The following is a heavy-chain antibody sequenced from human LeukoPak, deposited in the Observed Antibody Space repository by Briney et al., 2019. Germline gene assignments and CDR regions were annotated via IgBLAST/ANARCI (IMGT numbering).Heavy chain of an antibody. Sequence: PGGSLRLSCAASGFTFDDYGMSWVRQAPGKGLEWVSGINWNGGSTGYADSVKGRFTISRDSAKNSLYLQMNSLRAEDTALYYCASITIFGVASLWGQGTLVTVSS. D-gene: IGHD3-3*01. CDR1: GFTFDDYG. J-gene: IGHJ4*02. V-gene: IGHV3-20*04. CDR3: ASITIFGVASL. CDR2: INWNGGST.